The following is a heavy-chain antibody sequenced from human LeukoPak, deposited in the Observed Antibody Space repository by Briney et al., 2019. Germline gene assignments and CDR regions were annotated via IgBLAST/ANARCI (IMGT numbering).Heavy chain of an antibody. D-gene: IGHD3-16*01. Sequence: PSETLSLTCTVSGGSISSYYWSWIRQHPGKGLEWIGYIYYSGSTYYNPSLKSRVTMSVDTSKNQFSLKMSSMTAADTAVYYCARRGGASNWFDPWGQGTLVIVSS. CDR2: IYYSGST. CDR1: GGSISSYY. V-gene: IGHV4-59*06. CDR3: ARRGGASNWFDP. J-gene: IGHJ5*02.